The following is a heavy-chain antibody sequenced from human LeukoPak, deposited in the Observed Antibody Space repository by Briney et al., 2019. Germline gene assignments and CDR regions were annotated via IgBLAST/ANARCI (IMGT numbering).Heavy chain of an antibody. CDR2: ISTYNGNA. CDR3: ARDYRTGFDY. V-gene: IGHV1-18*01. Sequence: ASVKVSCKASGYTFTSYGISWVRQAPGQGLEWLGWISTYNGNAHYAQKLQGRVTMTTDTSTTTAYMELRSLRSDDTAVYYCARDYRTGFDYWGQGTLVTVSS. CDR1: GYTFTSYG. D-gene: IGHD7-27*01. J-gene: IGHJ4*02.